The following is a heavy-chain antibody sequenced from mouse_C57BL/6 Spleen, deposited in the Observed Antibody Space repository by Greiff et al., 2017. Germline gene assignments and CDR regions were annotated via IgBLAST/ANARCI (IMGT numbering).Heavy chain of an antibody. CDR3: TRSPGSSPWYFDV. CDR1: GYTFTDYE. J-gene: IGHJ1*03. V-gene: IGHV1-15*01. CDR2: IDPETGGT. Sequence: VQLQESGAELVRPGASVTLSCKASGYTFTDYEMHWVKQTPVHGLEWIGAIDPETGGTAYNQKFKGKAILTADKSSSTAYMELRSLTSEDSAVYYCTRSPGSSPWYFDVWGTGTTVTVSS. D-gene: IGHD1-1*01.